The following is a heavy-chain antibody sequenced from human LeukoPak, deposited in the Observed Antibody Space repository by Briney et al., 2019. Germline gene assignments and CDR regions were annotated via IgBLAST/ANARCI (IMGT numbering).Heavy chain of an antibody. Sequence: GGSLRLSCSASGFTFRRYAMHWVRQAPGKGLEYLSGISHNGGDTYNADSVKGRFTISRDNSKNTLFLQMNSLRAEDTAVYYCVKGGSSGYDYHSDYWGQGTLVTVSS. D-gene: IGHD5-12*01. CDR3: VKGGSSGYDYHSDY. CDR1: GFTFRRYA. V-gene: IGHV3-64D*06. J-gene: IGHJ4*02. CDR2: ISHNGGDT.